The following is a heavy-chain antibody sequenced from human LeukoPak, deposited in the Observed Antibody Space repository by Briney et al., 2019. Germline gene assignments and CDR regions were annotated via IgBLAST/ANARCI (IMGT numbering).Heavy chain of an antibody. V-gene: IGHV1-18*04. J-gene: IGHJ4*02. D-gene: IGHD1-14*01. CDR3: ARDRPGITHFDY. CDR2: LSAYNGNT. Sequence: ASVKVSCKASGYTFTSYGISWVRQAPGQGLEWMGWLSAYNGNTNYAQKLQGRVTMTTDTSTSTAYMELRSLRSDDTAVYYCARDRPGITHFDYWGQGTLVTVSS. CDR1: GYTFTSYG.